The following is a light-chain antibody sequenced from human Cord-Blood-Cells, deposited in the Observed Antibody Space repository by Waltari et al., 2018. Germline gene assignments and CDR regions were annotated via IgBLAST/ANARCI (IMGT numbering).Light chain of an antibody. J-gene: IGKJ4*01. CDR1: QDISNY. V-gene: IGKV1-33*01. Sequence: DIQMTQSPSSLSASVGDRVTITCQASQDISNYLNWYQQKPAKAPKLLIYDASNLETGVPSRFSGSGSGTDFTFTISSLQPEDIATYYCQQYDNLPPKLTFGGGTKVEIK. CDR3: QQYDNLPPKLT. CDR2: DAS.